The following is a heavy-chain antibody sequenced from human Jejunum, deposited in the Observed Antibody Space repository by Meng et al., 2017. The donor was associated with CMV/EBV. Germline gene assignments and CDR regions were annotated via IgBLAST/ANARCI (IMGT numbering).Heavy chain of an antibody. CDR3: AKRPLVYGILTGHYYFDY. CDR1: FSSYG. J-gene: IGHJ4*02. CDR2: IRFEGTEE. Sequence: FSSYGRHWVRQAPGKGLEWVAFIRFEGTEEDYADYGKGRVNIARDNSKNTMYMQMNRLRAEDKAVYYGAKRPLVYGILTGHYYFDYWGQGTLVTVSS. V-gene: IGHV3-30*02. D-gene: IGHD3-9*01.